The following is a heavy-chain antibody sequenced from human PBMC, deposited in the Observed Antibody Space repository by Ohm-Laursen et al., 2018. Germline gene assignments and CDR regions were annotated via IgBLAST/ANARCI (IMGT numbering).Heavy chain of an antibody. J-gene: IGHJ4*02. CDR3: ARGRYYDSSGYPH. D-gene: IGHD3-22*01. Sequence: TLSLTCAVYGGSFSGYYWSWIRQPPGKGLEWIGEINHSGSTNYNPSLKSRVTIPVDTSKNQFSLKLSSVTAADTAVYYCARGRYYDSSGYPHWGQGTLVTVSS. CDR1: GGSFSGYY. CDR2: INHSGST. V-gene: IGHV4-34*01.